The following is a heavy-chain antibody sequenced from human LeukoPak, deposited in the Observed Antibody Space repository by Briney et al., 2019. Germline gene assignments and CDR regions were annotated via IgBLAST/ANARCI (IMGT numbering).Heavy chain of an antibody. CDR3: ARGPPYSSSWSYGMDV. CDR1: GYTFTSYG. CDR2: ISAYNGNT. V-gene: IGHV1-18*01. Sequence: ASVKVSCKASGYTFTSYGISWVRQAPGQGLEWMGWISAYNGNTNYAQKLQGRVTMTTDTSTSTAYMELRSLRSDDTAVYYCARGPPYSSSWSYGMDVWGQGTTVTVSS. D-gene: IGHD6-13*01. J-gene: IGHJ6*02.